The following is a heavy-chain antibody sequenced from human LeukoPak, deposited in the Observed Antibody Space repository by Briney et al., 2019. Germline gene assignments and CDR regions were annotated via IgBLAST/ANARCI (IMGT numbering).Heavy chain of an antibody. V-gene: IGHV4-34*01. J-gene: IGHJ6*03. D-gene: IGHD5-24*01. CDR2: INHSGST. CDR3: ARVKETPTTFHYFDYYMDV. CDR1: GGSFRGYY. Sequence: PSETLSLTCAVYGGSFRGYYWSWIRQPPGKGLEWIGEINHSGSTNYNPSLKSRVTMSIDTSKNQFSLRLSSLTSADTAVYYCARVKETPTTFHYFDYYMDVWDKGTTVTVSS.